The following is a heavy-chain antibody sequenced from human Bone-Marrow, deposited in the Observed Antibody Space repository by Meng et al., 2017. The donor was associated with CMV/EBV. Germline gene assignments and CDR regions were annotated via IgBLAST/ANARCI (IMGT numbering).Heavy chain of an antibody. CDR3: ARMEGEAAALGGHDAFDI. J-gene: IGHJ3*02. CDR2: INPKSGDT. V-gene: IGHV1-2*02. D-gene: IGHD6-13*01. CDR1: GYTFTRFY. Sequence: ASVKDSCKTTGYTFTRFYLHWVRQAPGQGLEWMGWINPKSGDTNYAQRFQGRVTMTRDTSISTAYMELSRLTSDDTAVYYCARMEGEAAALGGHDAFDIWGQGTMVTVSS.